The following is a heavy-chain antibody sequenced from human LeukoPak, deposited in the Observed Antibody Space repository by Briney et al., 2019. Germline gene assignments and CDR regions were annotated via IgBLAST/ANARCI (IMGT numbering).Heavy chain of an antibody. CDR1: GGSISSYF. J-gene: IGHJ4*02. CDR3: ARDTKYSSSWSYFDY. V-gene: IGHV4-4*07. CDR2: IYTSGST. D-gene: IGHD6-13*01. Sequence: SETLSLTCTVSGGSISSYFWSWIRQPAGKGREWIGRIYTSGSTNYSPSLKSRVTMSVDMSKNQFSLKLSSVIAADTAVYYCARDTKYSSSWSYFDYWGQGTLVTVSS.